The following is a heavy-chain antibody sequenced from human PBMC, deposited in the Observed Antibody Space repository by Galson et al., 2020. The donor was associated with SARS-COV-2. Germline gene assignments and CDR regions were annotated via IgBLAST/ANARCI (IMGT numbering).Heavy chain of an antibody. Sequence: GGYLRLSCAASGFTFSTYAMGWVRQDPGEGLDWVSSISGSGRITYYAHSVRGRFIISRDNSNNALFLQMNSLRVEDTAVYYCAKVPTGVSAKAGTWFDPWGQGTLVTVSS. D-gene: IGHD6-19*01. V-gene: IGHV3-23*01. J-gene: IGHJ5*02. CDR1: GFTFSTYA. CDR3: AKVPTGVSAKAGTWFDP. CDR2: ISGSGRIT.